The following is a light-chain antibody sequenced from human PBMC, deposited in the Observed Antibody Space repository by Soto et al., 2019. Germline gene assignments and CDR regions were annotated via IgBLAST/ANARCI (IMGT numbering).Light chain of an antibody. CDR3: SSFADSRVRDYV. CDR1: SSDIGAYGY. CDR2: DVS. V-gene: IGLV2-14*03. Sequence: QSVLTQPASVSGSPGQSITISCTGASSDIGAYGYVSWYQQHPGGVPKLLIYDVSTGPSGGSRRFSGSKSGNTASLTISGLQADPEADYYCSSFADSRVRDYVFGGGTKVNVL. J-gene: IGLJ1*01.